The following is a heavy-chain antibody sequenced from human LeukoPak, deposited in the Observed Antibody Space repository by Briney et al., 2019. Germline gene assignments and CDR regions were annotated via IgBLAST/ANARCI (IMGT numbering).Heavy chain of an antibody. D-gene: IGHD3-22*01. CDR3: ARDRILPKYYYDSSGYPRNAFDI. V-gene: IGHV4-59*01. J-gene: IGHJ3*02. CDR2: IYYSGST. CDR1: GGSISSYY. Sequence: SETLSLTCTVSGGSISSYYWSWIRQPPGKGLEWIGYIYYSGSTSYNPSLESRVTISIDMSKNQFSLKLSSVTAADTAVYYCARDRILPKYYYDSSGYPRNAFDIWGQGTMVTVSS.